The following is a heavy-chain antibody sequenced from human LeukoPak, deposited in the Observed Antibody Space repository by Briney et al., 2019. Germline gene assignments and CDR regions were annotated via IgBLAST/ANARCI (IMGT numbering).Heavy chain of an antibody. V-gene: IGHV3-30*02. CDR1: GFTFSSYG. J-gene: IGHJ4*02. Sequence: GGSLRLSCAASGFTFSSYGMHWVRQAPGKGLEWVAFIRYDGSNKYYADSVKGRFTISRDNSKNTLYLQMNSLRAEDTAVYYCAKGCCYASGSSIYWGQGTLVTVSS. D-gene: IGHD3-10*01. CDR2: IRYDGSNK. CDR3: AKGCCYASGSSIY.